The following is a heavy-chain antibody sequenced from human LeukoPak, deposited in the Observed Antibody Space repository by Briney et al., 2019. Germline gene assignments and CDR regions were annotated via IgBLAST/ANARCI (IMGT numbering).Heavy chain of an antibody. Sequence: ASVKVSCKASGYTFTSYYMHWVRQAPGQGLEWMGIINPSGGSTSYAQKFQGRVTMTRDTSTSTVYMELSSLRSEDTAVYYCARARTRDIVVVPAAIEWGQGTLVTVSS. V-gene: IGHV1-46*01. CDR3: ARARTRDIVVVPAAIE. CDR2: INPSGGST. D-gene: IGHD2-2*01. J-gene: IGHJ4*02. CDR1: GYTFTSYY.